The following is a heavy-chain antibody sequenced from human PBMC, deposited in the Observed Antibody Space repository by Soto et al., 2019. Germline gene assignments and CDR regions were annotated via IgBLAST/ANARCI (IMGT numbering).Heavy chain of an antibody. J-gene: IGHJ4*02. V-gene: IGHV4-4*02. CDR2: IYRTGST. CDR1: GGSFTSNNW. Sequence: SETLSLTCAVSGGSFTSNNWWTWVRQPPGQGLEWIGEIYRTGSTNYNPSLKSRVTISLDKSENQFSLKVTSLTAADTAVYYCASGDPGTGDDYGGQGPLVTVSS. CDR3: ASGDPGTGDDY. D-gene: IGHD2-21*02.